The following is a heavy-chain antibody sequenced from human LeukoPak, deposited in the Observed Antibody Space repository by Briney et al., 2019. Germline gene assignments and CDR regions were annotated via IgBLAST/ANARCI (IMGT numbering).Heavy chain of an antibody. V-gene: IGHV1-8*01. CDR3: ARGLPGCSSTSCYLSWFDP. J-gene: IGHJ5*02. CDR1: GYTFTRYD. D-gene: IGHD2-2*01. CDR2: MNPNSGNT. Sequence: ASVKVSCKASGYTFTRYDINWVRQATGQGLEWMGWMNPNSGNTGYAQKFQGRVTMTRNTSISTAYMELSSLRSEDTAVYYCARGLPGCSSTSCYLSWFDPWGQGTLVTVSS.